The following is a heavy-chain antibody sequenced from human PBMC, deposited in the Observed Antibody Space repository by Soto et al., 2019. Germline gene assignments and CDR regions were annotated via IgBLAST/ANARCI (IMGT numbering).Heavy chain of an antibody. CDR3: ARLFLKLRYFTN. V-gene: IGHV4-4*02. CDR1: GGSISSDKW. CDR2: IYHDGST. J-gene: IGHJ4*02. Sequence: PSETLSLTCAVSGGSISSDKWWSWVRQPPGRGLEWIGEIYHDGSTNYNPSLKSRVTISVDKSKNQFSLKLSSVTAADTAVYYCARLFLKLRYFTNWGQGTLVTVSS. D-gene: IGHD3-9*01.